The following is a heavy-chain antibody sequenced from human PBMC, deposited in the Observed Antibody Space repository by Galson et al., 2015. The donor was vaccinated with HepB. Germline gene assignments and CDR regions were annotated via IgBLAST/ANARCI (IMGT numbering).Heavy chain of an antibody. CDR1: GFTFSSYG. CDR3: AKLIVAGPYYYYGMDV. CDR2: ISYDGSNK. J-gene: IGHJ6*02. Sequence: SLRLSCAASGFTFSSYGMHWVRQAPGKGLEWVAVISYDGSNKYYADSVKGRFTISRDNSKNTLYLQMNSLGAEDTAVYYCAKLIVAGPYYYYGMDVWGQGTTVTVSS. D-gene: IGHD5-12*01. V-gene: IGHV3-30*18.